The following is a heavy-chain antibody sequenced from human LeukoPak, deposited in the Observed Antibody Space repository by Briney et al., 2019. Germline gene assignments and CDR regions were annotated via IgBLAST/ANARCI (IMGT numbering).Heavy chain of an antibody. CDR2: INSDGSST. D-gene: IGHD6-19*01. CDR3: ARVPRSSGRSFDY. V-gene: IGHV3-74*01. Sequence: GGSLRLSCAASGFTFSSYWMHWVRHAPGKGLVWVSRINSDGSSTSYADSVKGRFTISRDNAKNTLYLQMNSLRAEDTAVYYCARVPRSSGRSFDYWGQGTLVTVSS. CDR1: GFTFSSYW. J-gene: IGHJ4*02.